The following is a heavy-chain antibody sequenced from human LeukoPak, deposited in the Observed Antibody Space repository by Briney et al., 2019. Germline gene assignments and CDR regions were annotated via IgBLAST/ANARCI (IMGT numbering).Heavy chain of an antibody. CDR3: PREPTFSGWFDP. CDR1: GVSVRGYY. J-gene: IGHJ5*02. D-gene: IGHD3-16*01. CDR2: IHSSGST. V-gene: IGHV4-59*02. Sequence: SETLSLTCTVSGVSVRGYYWSWLRQSPGRGLEWIAFIHSSGSTHYNPSLKSRLTISVDTSKNQFSLKLNFVTAADTAVYYCPREPTFSGWFDPWGQGTLVSVSS.